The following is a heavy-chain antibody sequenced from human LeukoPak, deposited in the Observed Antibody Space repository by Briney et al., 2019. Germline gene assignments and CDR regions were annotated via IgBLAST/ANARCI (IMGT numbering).Heavy chain of an antibody. D-gene: IGHD2-2*01. CDR3: AKDPGYQVVYCFDY. V-gene: IGHV3-23*01. CDR2: IGGSGGST. Sequence: PGGSLRLSCAASRFTFSSYSMSWIRQAPGKGLEWVSGIGGSGGSTDYADSVKGRFTISRDNSKNTLYLQMNSLRVEDTAVYYCAKDPGYQVVYCFDYWGQGTLVTVSS. CDR1: RFTFSSYS. J-gene: IGHJ4*02.